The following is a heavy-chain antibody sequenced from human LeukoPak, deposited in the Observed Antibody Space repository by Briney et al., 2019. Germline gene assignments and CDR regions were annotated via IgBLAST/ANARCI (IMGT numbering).Heavy chain of an antibody. Sequence: GGSLRLSCAASGFTFSSYAMSWVRQAPGKGLEWVSAISGSGGSTYYADSVKGRFTISRDNAKNSLYLQMNSLRAEDTAVYYCARGSPIIVGATAYMDVWGKGTTVTVSS. CDR2: ISGSGGST. V-gene: IGHV3-23*01. CDR1: GFTFSSYA. CDR3: ARGSPIIVGATAYMDV. D-gene: IGHD1-26*01. J-gene: IGHJ6*03.